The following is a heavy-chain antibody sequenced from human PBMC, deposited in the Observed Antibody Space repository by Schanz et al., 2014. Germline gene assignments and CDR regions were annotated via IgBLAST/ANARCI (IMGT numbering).Heavy chain of an antibody. Sequence: QVQVIQSGPEVKKPGASVKVSCKASGYTFTNHYLHWVRQAPGQGLEWMGRISPSSGGTNYAQNFQGRVTMTKDTSINTVYMELSTLTSDDTAVYYCARESVSRTRLFYPWGQGTLVTVSS. CDR3: ARESVSRTRLFYP. CDR1: GYTFTNHY. V-gene: IGHV1-2*06. D-gene: IGHD3-3*01. J-gene: IGHJ5*02. CDR2: ISPSSGGT.